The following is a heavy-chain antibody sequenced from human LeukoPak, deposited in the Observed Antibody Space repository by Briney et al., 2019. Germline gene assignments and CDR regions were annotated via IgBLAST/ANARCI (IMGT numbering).Heavy chain of an antibody. J-gene: IGHJ4*02. V-gene: IGHV1-18*01. D-gene: IGHD3-22*01. Sequence: ASVKVSCKASGYTFTSYGISWVRQAPGQGLEWMGWISAYNGNTNYARKLQGRVTTTTDTSTSTAYMELRSLRSDDTAVYYCARSPHSLNYYDSSGYQIAGEVDYWGQGTLVTVSP. CDR3: ARSPHSLNYYDSSGYQIAGEVDY. CDR1: GYTFTSYG. CDR2: ISAYNGNT.